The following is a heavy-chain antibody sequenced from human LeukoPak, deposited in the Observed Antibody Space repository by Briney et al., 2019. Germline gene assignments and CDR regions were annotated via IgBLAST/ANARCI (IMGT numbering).Heavy chain of an antibody. V-gene: IGHV4-39*07. D-gene: IGHD4/OR15-4a*01. CDR2: VNYGGST. Sequence: NPSETLSLTCTVSGGSISSSTSYWSWIRQTPGKGLEWIGSVNYGGSTHYNPSLKSRVTISLDTSKSQFSLKLGSVIAADTAVYYCVDYSPSSGCFDPWGQGTLVTISS. CDR1: GGSISSSTSY. J-gene: IGHJ5*02. CDR3: VDYSPSSGCFDP.